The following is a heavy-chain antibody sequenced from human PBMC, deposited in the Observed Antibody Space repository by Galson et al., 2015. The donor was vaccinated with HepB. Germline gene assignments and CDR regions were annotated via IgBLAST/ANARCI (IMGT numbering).Heavy chain of an antibody. CDR2: IYYSGST. CDR3: ARVVRAPYSTFLYYYYGMDV. V-gene: IGHV4-30-4*01. CDR1: GGSISSGDYY. Sequence: SLTCTVSGGSISSGDYYWSWIRQPPGKGLEWIGYIYYSGSTYYNPSLKSRVTISVDTSKNQFSLKLSSVTAADTAVYYCARVVRAPYSTFLYYYYGMDVWGQGTTVTVSS. J-gene: IGHJ6*02. D-gene: IGHD4-11*01.